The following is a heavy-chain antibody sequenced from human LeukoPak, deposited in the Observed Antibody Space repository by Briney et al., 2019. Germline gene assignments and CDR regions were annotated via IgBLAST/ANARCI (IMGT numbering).Heavy chain of an antibody. J-gene: IGHJ3*01. CDR3: ATYTTPLLRYFDWYANMDAFDL. V-gene: IGHV3-48*03. CDR2: ISSSGSTI. CDR1: GFTFSKYE. D-gene: IGHD3-9*01. Sequence: GGSLRLSCAASGFTFSKYEMNWVRQAPGKGLEWVSYISSSGSTIYYADSVKGRFTISRDNAKNSMYLQMNSLRAEDTAVYYCATYTTPLLRYFDWYANMDAFDLWGQGTMVTVSS.